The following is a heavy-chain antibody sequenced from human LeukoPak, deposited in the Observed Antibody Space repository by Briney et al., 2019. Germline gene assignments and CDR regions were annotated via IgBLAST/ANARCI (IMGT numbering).Heavy chain of an antibody. Sequence: GGSLRLSCAASGFTVSSNYMNWVPQAPGKGLEWVSVIYSGGSTYYADSVKGRFTISRDNSKNTLYLQMNGLRAEDTAVYYCARYGLGAHAFDIWGQGTMVTVSS. CDR2: IYSGGST. V-gene: IGHV3-66*01. CDR3: ARYGLGAHAFDI. CDR1: GFTVSSNY. J-gene: IGHJ3*02. D-gene: IGHD3/OR15-3a*01.